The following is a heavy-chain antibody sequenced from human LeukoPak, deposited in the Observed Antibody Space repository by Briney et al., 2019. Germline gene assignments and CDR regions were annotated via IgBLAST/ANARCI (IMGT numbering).Heavy chain of an antibody. D-gene: IGHD2-21*01. Sequence: SETLSLTCAVYGGSFSGYYWSWIRQPPGKGLEWIGEINHSGSTNYNPFLKSRVTISVDTSKNQFSLKLSSVTAADTAVYYCANHGGYRGDGYYFDYWGQGTLVTVSS. CDR1: GGSFSGYY. CDR3: ANHGGYRGDGYYFDY. V-gene: IGHV4-34*01. J-gene: IGHJ4*02. CDR2: INHSGST.